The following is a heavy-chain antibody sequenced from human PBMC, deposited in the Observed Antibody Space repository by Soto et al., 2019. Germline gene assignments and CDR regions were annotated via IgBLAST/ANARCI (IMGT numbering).Heavy chain of an antibody. CDR3: AREGLVLVPTTVNSDYYYYAMDV. CDR2: FDPEDGET. D-gene: IGHD4-17*01. J-gene: IGHJ6*02. V-gene: IGHV1-24*01. Sequence: ASVKVSCKVSGYILTELSMHWVRQAPGKGLEWMGRFDPEDGETIYAQKFQGRVTMTEDTSTDTAYMELSSLRSEDTAVYYCAREGLVLVPTTVNSDYYYYAMDVWGQGTTVTVSS. CDR1: GYILTELS.